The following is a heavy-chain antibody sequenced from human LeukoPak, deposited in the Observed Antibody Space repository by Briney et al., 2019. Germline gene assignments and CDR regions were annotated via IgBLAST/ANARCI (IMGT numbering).Heavy chain of an antibody. CDR2: IYSGGSA. V-gene: IGHV3-53*01. Sequence: PGGSLRLSRAASGFTVSSNYMTWVRQAPGKGLEWVSVIYSGGSACYADSVKGRFTISRDNSKNTLYLQMNSLRAEDTAVYYCARAVSNWYFDLWGRGTLVIVSS. CDR3: ARAVSNWYFDL. J-gene: IGHJ2*01. CDR1: GFTVSSNY.